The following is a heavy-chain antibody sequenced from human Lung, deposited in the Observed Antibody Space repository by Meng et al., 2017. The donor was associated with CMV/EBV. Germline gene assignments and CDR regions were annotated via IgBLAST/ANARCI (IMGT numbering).Heavy chain of an antibody. V-gene: IGHV4-61*01. CDR1: GGSVRSSFYY. CDR2: IYYSGST. J-gene: IGHJ6*02. Sequence: SETXSLTCTVSGGSVRSSFYYWSWIRQSPGKGLEWIGYIYYSGSTDYNTSLKSRVTMSIDTSKNQISLKLSSVTAADTAVYYCARSPTGDYAMDVWGQGTXVTVSS. CDR3: ARSPTGDYAMDV. D-gene: IGHD4-17*01.